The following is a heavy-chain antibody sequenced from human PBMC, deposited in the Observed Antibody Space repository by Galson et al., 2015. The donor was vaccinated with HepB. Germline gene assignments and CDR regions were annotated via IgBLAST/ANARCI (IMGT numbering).Heavy chain of an antibody. CDR1: GFTFSNAW. J-gene: IGHJ6*03. V-gene: IGHV3-15*01. CDR3: TTIRYGSGSYYNTMPYYYYYMDV. CDR2: IKSKTDGGTT. D-gene: IGHD3-10*01. Sequence: SLRLSCAASGFTFSNAWMSWVRQAPGKGLEWVGRIKSKTDGGTTDYAAPVKGRFTISRDDSKNTLYLQMNSLKTEDTAVYYCTTIRYGSGSYYNTMPYYYYYMDVWGKGTTVTVSS.